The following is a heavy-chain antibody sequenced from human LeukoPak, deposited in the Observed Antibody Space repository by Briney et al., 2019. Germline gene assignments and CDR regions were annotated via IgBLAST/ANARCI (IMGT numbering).Heavy chain of an antibody. D-gene: IGHD2-2*01. CDR3: ARDLGYQQPDYGMDV. CDR1: GFTFSSYG. Sequence: GGSLRLSCAASGFTFSSYGMHWVRQAPGKGLEWVAVIWYDGSNKYYADSVKGRFTISRDNSKNTLYLQMNSLRAEDTAVYYCARDLGYQQPDYGMDVWGKGTTVTVSS. CDR2: IWYDGSNK. V-gene: IGHV3-33*01. J-gene: IGHJ6*04.